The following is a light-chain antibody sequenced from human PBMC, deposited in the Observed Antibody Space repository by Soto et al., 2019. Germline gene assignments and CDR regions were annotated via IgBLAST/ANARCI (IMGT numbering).Light chain of an antibody. J-gene: IGKJ3*01. V-gene: IGKV1-5*01. CDR2: DAS. Sequence: DIQMTQPPSTLSASVGDRVTLTCRASQSVSDWLAWYQQKPGKAPKLLIYDASTLETGVPSRFSGSGSQTEFTLTITSLQPDDFATYFCQQYNTVGITFGPGTTVDV. CDR1: QSVSDW. CDR3: QQYNTVGIT.